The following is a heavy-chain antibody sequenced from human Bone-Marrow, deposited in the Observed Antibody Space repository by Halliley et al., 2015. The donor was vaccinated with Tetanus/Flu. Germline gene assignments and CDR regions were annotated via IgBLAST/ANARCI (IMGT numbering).Heavy chain of an antibody. D-gene: IGHD3-9*01. V-gene: IGHV3-21*04. J-gene: IGHJ4*02. CDR2: ISGRGSYT. Sequence: SHISGRGSYTYYAGAVKGRFTTSRDNARNSLYLQLNSLRAEDSAVYFCAREVIFFEGPILTHCGQGILVTVSS. CDR3: AREVIFFEGPILTH.